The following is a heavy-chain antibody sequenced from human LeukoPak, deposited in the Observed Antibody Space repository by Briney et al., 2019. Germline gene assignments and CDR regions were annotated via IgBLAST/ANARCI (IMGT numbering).Heavy chain of an antibody. V-gene: IGHV3-48*01. D-gene: IGHD3-22*01. CDR1: GFAFSSYS. Sequence: HSGGSLRLSCAASGFAFSSYSMNWVRQAPGKGLEGVSYITSSSSAIYYADSVKGRFTISRDNAKNSLYLQMNSLRAEDTAVYYCARKSGSSGYPFDYWGQGTVVTVSS. CDR2: ITSSSSAI. CDR3: ARKSGSSGYPFDY. J-gene: IGHJ4*02.